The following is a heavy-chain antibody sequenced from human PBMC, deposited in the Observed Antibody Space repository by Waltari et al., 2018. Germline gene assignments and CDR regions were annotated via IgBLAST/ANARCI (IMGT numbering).Heavy chain of an antibody. D-gene: IGHD6-25*01. V-gene: IGHV2-5*02. J-gene: IGHJ3*01. CDR1: GFSLSTTGVG. Sequence: QITLKESGPTLVTPTQTLTLTCTFSGFSLSTTGVGVGWISQPPGKTLEWLALIFWDDDKRYSPSLRTRLTITKDTSKNQVVLTMTNMDPVDTATYYCARKGIADSGYTFDFWGQGTLVTVS. CDR3: ARKGIADSGYTFDF. CDR2: IFWDDDK.